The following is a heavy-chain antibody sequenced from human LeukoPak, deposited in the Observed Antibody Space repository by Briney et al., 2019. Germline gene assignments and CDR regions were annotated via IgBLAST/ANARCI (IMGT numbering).Heavy chain of an antibody. Sequence: KSRGSLRLSCAASGFTFSSYSMNWVRQAPGKGLEWVSSISSSSSYIYYADSVKGRFTISRDNAQNSLYLQMNSLRAEDTAVYYCASSYYDILTGYDAFDIWGQGTMVTVSS. CDR2: ISSSSSYI. J-gene: IGHJ3*02. CDR1: GFTFSSYS. V-gene: IGHV3-21*01. CDR3: ASSYYDILTGYDAFDI. D-gene: IGHD3-9*01.